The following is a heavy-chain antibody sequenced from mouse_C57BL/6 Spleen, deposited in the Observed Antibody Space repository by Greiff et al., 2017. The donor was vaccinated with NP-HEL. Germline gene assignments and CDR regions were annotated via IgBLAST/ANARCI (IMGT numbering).Heavy chain of an antibody. D-gene: IGHD1-1*01. CDR3: ARDSSYGSWFAY. J-gene: IGHJ3*01. CDR1: GYSITSGYD. CDR2: ISYSGST. V-gene: IGHV3-1*01. Sequence: VQLKESGPGMVKPSQSLSLTCTVTGYSITSGYDWHWIRHFPGNKLEWMGYISYSGSTNYNPSLKSRISITHDTSKNHFFLKLNSVTTEDTATYYCARDSSYGSWFAYWGQGTLVTVSA.